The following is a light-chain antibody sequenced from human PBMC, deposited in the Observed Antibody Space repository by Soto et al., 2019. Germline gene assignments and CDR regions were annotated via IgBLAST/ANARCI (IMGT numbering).Light chain of an antibody. J-gene: IGKJ4*02. CDR1: QDIARF. V-gene: IGKV1-33*01. Sequence: DIQMTQPPSSLSASVGDRVILTCQASQDIARFLNWYQQKPGKAPKLLIYDASNLETGVPSRFSGSGSGTHFTLPISSLQPEDFATYFCQQCDDLPLTFGGGTKVEIK. CDR2: DAS. CDR3: QQCDDLPLT.